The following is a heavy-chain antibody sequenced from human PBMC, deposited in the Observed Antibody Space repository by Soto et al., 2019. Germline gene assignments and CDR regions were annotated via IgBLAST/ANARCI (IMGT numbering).Heavy chain of an antibody. Sequence: PWGCLELSSAACGFTFYSSLMSGVRQAPGKGLEWVANIKQDGSEKYYVDSVKGRFTISRDNAKNSLYLQMNSLRAEDTAVYYCASFHYYDSSGYYYRSGYYGMDVWGQGTTVTLSS. V-gene: IGHV3-7*01. CDR3: ASFHYYDSSGYYYRSGYYGMDV. CDR2: IKQDGSEK. CDR1: GFTFYSSL. J-gene: IGHJ6*02. D-gene: IGHD3-22*01.